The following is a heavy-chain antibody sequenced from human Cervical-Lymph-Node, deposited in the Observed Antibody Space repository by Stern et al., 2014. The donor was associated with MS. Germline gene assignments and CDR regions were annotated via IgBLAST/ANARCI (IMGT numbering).Heavy chain of an antibody. V-gene: IGHV4-59*01. Sequence: QLQLQESGPGLVKPSETLSLTCTVSGGSISSYYWSWIRQPPGKGLEWIGYIYYSGSTNYNPSLKSRVTISVDTSKNQFSLKLSSVTAADTAVYYCARDANDAFDIWGQGTTVTVSS. CDR1: GGSISSYY. J-gene: IGHJ3*02. CDR2: IYYSGST. CDR3: ARDANDAFDI.